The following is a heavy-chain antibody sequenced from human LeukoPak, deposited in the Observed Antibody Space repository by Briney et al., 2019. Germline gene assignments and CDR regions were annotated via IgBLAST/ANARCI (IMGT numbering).Heavy chain of an antibody. V-gene: IGHV3-30*02. CDR2: IRNDGSNK. D-gene: IGHD3-9*01. CDR3: ARDRGQLVIPFFFDY. J-gene: IGHJ4*02. Sequence: GGSLRLSCVASGFTFSSNGMHWVRQAPGKGLEWVAFIRNDGSNKYYVDSVKGRFTIYRDNSKNTLYLQMSSLRDEDTAVYYCARDRGQLVIPFFFDYWGQGILVTVSS. CDR1: GFTFSSNG.